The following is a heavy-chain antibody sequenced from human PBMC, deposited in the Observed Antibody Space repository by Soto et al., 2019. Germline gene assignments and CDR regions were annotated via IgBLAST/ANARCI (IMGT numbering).Heavy chain of an antibody. J-gene: IGHJ4*02. CDR3: AILYYYDSSGHDY. CDR2: FDPEDGET. D-gene: IGHD3-22*01. CDR1: GYTLTELS. Sequence: GASVKVSCKVSGYTLTELSMHWVRQAPGKGLEWMGGFDPEDGETIYAQKFQGRVTMTEDTSTDTAYMELSSLRSEDTAGYYCAILYYYDSSGHDYFGQVTLVTVSS. V-gene: IGHV1-24*01.